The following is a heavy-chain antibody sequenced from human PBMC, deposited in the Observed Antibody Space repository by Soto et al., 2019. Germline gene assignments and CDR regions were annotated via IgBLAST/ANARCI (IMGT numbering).Heavy chain of an antibody. V-gene: IGHV3-30*18. CDR3: AKDRLKGYSYGYGDIAY. J-gene: IGHJ4*02. CDR1: GFTFSSYG. CDR2: ISYDGSNK. Sequence: PGGSLRLSCAASGFTFSSYGMHWVRQAPGKGLEWVAVISYDGSNKYYADSVKGRFTISRDNSKNTLYLQMNSLRAEDTAVYYCAKDRLKGYSYGYGDIAYWGQGTLVTVSS. D-gene: IGHD5-18*01.